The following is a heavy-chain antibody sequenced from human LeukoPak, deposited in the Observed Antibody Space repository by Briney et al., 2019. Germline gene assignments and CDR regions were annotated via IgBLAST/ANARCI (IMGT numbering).Heavy chain of an antibody. Sequence: GGSLRLSCAASGFTFSGYNMDWVRQAPGKGLEWVSFIDSSSRYIYQADSVKGRFTISRDNAKSSVFLQMNSLRAEDTAVYYCARVGGHCTSTGCPPPDYWGQGTLVTVSS. V-gene: IGHV3-21*01. CDR3: ARVGGHCTSTGCPPPDY. D-gene: IGHD2-2*01. CDR1: GFTFSGYN. CDR2: IDSSSRYI. J-gene: IGHJ4*02.